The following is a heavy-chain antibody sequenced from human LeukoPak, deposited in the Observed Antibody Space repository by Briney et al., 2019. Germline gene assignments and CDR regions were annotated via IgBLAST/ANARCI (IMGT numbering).Heavy chain of an antibody. CDR1: GFTFSSFT. J-gene: IGHJ4*02. CDR2: ITGGGGGT. Sequence: GGSLILSCAASGFTFSSFTLNWVRHAPGEGLEWVSAITGGGGGTYYADSVKGRFTISRDNSKNTLYLQMNSLRAEDTAVYYCAKGLRFFDYWGQGTLVTVSS. CDR3: AKGLRFFDY. V-gene: IGHV3-23*01. D-gene: IGHD4-17*01.